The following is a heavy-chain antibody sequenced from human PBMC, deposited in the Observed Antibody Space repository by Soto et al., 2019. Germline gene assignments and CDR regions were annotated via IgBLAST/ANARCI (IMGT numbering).Heavy chain of an antibody. V-gene: IGHV3-30*07. Sequence: DSVKGRFTISRDKSKNTLYLEMNSLRAEDTAIYYCARELSTMIRAYTWGQGTLVTVSS. D-gene: IGHD3-10*01. CDR3: ARELSTMIRAYT. J-gene: IGHJ5*02.